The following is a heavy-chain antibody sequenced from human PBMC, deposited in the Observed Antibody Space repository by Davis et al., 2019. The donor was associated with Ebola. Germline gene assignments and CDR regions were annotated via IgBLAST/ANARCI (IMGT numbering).Heavy chain of an antibody. CDR3: VSTMIWGPAALDQ. CDR1: GDFASGGSYY. J-gene: IGHJ4*02. D-gene: IGHD3-10*01. Sequence: PSETLSLTCTVVGDFASGGSYYWNWIRQPPGKGLEWIGYVYYTGSTNYNPSLKSRVNISLDTSKKQFSLKLSSVTAADTAVYYCVSTMIWGPAALDQWSQGTLVSVSS. CDR2: VYYTGST. V-gene: IGHV4-61*01.